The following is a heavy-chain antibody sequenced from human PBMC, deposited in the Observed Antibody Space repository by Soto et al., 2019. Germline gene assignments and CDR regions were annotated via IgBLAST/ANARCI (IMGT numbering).Heavy chain of an antibody. CDR3: ASWHCSGGSCYSSHFDD. CDR1: GGSISSGGYY. J-gene: IGHJ4*02. D-gene: IGHD2-15*01. CDR2: IYYSGST. Sequence: SETLSLTCTVSGGSISSGGYYWSWIRQHPGKGLEWIGYIYYSGSTYYNPSLKSRVTISVDTSKNQFSLKLSSVTAADTAVYYCASWHCSGGSCYSSHFDDWGQGTLVTVSS. V-gene: IGHV4-31*03.